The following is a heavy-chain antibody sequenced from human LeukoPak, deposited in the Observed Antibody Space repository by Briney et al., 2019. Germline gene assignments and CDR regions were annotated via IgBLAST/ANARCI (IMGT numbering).Heavy chain of an antibody. J-gene: IGHJ4*02. CDR2: TIPIFGTA. D-gene: IGHD1-26*01. CDR1: GGTFSSYA. Sequence: SVKVSCKASGGTFSSYAISWVRQAPGQGLEWMGRTIPIFGTANHAQKFQGRVTITADKSTSTAYMELSSLRSEDTAVYYCQTYSGRDKDYWGQGTLVTVSS. V-gene: IGHV1-69*06. CDR3: QTYSGRDKDY.